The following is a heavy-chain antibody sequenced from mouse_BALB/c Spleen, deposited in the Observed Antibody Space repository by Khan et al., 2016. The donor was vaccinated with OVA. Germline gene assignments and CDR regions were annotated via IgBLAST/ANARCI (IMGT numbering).Heavy chain of an antibody. J-gene: IGHJ4*01. CDR2: IYPGDGDT. CDR1: GYTFTSYW. CDR3: ASGIPYYYAMDY. Sequence: QVQLQQSGAELARPGASVKLSCKASGYTFTSYWMQWVKQRPGQGLEWIGAIYPGDGDTRYTQKFKGKATLTADKSSSTAYMQLSSLASEDSAVYYLASGIPYYYAMDYWGQGTSVTVSS. V-gene: IGHV1-87*01.